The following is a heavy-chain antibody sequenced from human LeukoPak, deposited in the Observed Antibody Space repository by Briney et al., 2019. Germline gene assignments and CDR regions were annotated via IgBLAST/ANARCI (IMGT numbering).Heavy chain of an antibody. CDR1: GYTFTNYD. V-gene: IGHV1-18*01. CDR2: TTPYNGNT. Sequence: ASVKVSCKASGYTFTNYDITWVRQAPGQGLDWMGWTTPYNGNTDYVQKVQGRVTMTADTSTTTVYMELRSLTSDDTAVYYCARSNSAANFLDYWGQGTLVTVSS. J-gene: IGHJ4*02. D-gene: IGHD2-15*01. CDR3: ARSNSAANFLDY.